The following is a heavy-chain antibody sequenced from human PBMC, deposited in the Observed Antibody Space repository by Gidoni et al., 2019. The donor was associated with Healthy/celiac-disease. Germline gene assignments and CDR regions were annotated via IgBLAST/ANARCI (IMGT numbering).Heavy chain of an antibody. J-gene: IGHJ4*02. V-gene: IGHV2-5*01. CDR1: GFSLSTSGVG. CDR2: IYWNDDK. D-gene: IGHD3-22*01. Sequence: QITLKESGPTLAKPTQTLTLTCTFSGFSLSTSGVGVGWIRQPPGKAPEWLALIYWNDDKRYTPSLKSRLTITKDTSKNQVVLTMTNMDPVDTATYYCAQTGYYYDSSGSHEDYWGQGTLVTVSS. CDR3: AQTGYYYDSSGSHEDY.